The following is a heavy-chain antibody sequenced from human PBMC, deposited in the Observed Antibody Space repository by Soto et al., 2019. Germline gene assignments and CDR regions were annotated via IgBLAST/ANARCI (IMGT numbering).Heavy chain of an antibody. CDR2: ISYDGSNK. V-gene: IGHV3-30-3*01. J-gene: IGHJ4*02. CDR1: GFTFSSYA. CDR3: ARVPTYMIAFDY. D-gene: IGHD3-22*01. Sequence: QVQLVESGGGVVQPGRSLRLSCAASGFTFSSYAMHWVRQAPGKGLEWVAVISYDGSNKYYADSVKGRFTISRDNSKNTLYLQMNSLRAEDTAVYYCARVPTYMIAFDYWGQGTLVTVSS.